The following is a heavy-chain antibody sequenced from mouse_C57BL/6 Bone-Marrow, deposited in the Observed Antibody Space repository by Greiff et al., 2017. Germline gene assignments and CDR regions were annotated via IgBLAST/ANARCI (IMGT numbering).Heavy chain of an antibody. CDR1: GFSLTSYG. V-gene: IGHV2-4*01. CDR3: AGGYYGRGGAMDY. Sequence: VKLLESGPGLVQPSPSLSITCTVSGFSLTSYGVHWVRQPPGKGLEWLGVIWSGGSTDYNAAFISRLSISKDNSKSQVFFKMNSLQADETAIYYGAGGYYGRGGAMDYWGQGTSVTVSS. CDR2: IWSGGST. J-gene: IGHJ4*01. D-gene: IGHD1-1*02.